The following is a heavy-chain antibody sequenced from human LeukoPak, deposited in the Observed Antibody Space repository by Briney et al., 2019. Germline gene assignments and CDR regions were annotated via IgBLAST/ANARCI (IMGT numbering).Heavy chain of an antibody. J-gene: IGHJ5*02. Sequence: GGSLRLSCAASGFTFSSYSMNWVRQAPGKGLEWVSYISSSSSTIYYADSVKGRFTISRDNAKNSLYLQMNSLRAEDTAVYYCARDRLSLRGENWFDPWGQGTLVTVSS. V-gene: IGHV3-48*04. D-gene: IGHD2-21*01. CDR3: ARDRLSLRGENWFDP. CDR1: GFTFSSYS. CDR2: ISSSSSTI.